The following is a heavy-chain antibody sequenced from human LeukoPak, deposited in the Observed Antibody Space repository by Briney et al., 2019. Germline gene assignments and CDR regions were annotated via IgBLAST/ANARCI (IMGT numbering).Heavy chain of an antibody. D-gene: IGHD6-19*01. V-gene: IGHV1-69*13. Sequence: ASVKVSCKASGGTFSSYAISWVRQAPGQGLEWMGGIIPIFGTANYAQKFQGRVTITADESTSTAYMELSSLRSEDTAVYYCARNVAVAGKTNYYYYGMDVWGQGTTVTVSS. CDR1: GGTFSSYA. J-gene: IGHJ6*02. CDR2: IIPIFGTA. CDR3: ARNVAVAGKTNYYYYGMDV.